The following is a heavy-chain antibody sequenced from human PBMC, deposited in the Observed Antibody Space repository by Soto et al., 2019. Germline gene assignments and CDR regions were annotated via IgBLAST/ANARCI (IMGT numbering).Heavy chain of an antibody. J-gene: IGHJ6*02. Sequence: GGSLRLSCAASGFTFSSYGMHWVRQAPGKGLEWVAVISYDGSNKYYADSVKGRFTISRDNSKNTLYLQMSSLRAEDTAVYYCAKGGKMVATRSNLDVWGQGTTVTVSS. CDR2: ISYDGSNK. V-gene: IGHV3-30*18. CDR3: AKGGKMVATRSNLDV. D-gene: IGHD6-6*01. CDR1: GFTFSSYG.